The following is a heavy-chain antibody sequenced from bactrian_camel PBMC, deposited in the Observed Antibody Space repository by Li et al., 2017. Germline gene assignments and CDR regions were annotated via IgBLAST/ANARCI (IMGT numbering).Heavy chain of an antibody. Sequence: VQLVESGGGSVQAGESLRLSCTLPGFTSNRCGMDWNRQAEGMQNEWVAGISPDGVTGYGDPVKGRFTISQDPTKNAVYLQMDSLTPEDTAMYYCAAGASRGVPFRERGYPYWGQGTQVTVSS. D-gene: IGHD5*01. V-gene: IGHV3S53*01. CDR3: AAGASRGVPFRERGYPY. CDR2: ISPDGVT. J-gene: IGHJ4*01. CDR1: GFTSNRCG.